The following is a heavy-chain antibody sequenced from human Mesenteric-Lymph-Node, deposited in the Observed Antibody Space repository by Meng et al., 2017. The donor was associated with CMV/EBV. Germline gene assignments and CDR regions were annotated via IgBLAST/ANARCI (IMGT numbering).Heavy chain of an antibody. D-gene: IGHD3-3*02. J-gene: IGHJ5*02. CDR1: AGSSPISDPH. CDR2: FNNSGNT. V-gene: IGHV4-31*03. Sequence: LCLTSTIAAGSSPISDPHWSGIGQIPDNELGFIGYFNNSGNTSYNPSLESRITLSPDESSTQFSLKPNSVTAAGTAVYYCASGISAWGQGTLVTVSS. CDR3: ASGISA.